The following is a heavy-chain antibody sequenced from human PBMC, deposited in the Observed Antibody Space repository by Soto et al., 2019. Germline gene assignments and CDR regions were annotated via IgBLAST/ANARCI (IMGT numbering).Heavy chain of an antibody. D-gene: IGHD5-18*01. J-gene: IGHJ6*02. Sequence: QVQLVQSGAEVKKPGSSVKVSCKASGGTFSSYAISWVRQAPGQGLEWMGGIIPIFGTANYAQKFQGRVTITADESTSTAYMELSSLRSEDTAVYYCAREGYSYGSYYYYGMYVWGQRTTVTVSS. CDR2: IIPIFGTA. V-gene: IGHV1-69*12. CDR1: GGTFSSYA. CDR3: AREGYSYGSYYYYGMYV.